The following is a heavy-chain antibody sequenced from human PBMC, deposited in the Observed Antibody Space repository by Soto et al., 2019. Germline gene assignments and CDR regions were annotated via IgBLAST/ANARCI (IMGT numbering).Heavy chain of an antibody. CDR3: ARERYYGMDV. Sequence: SETLSLTCTVSGGSISSGTYYWSWIRQPPGRGLEWIGYIYYSGSTNYNPSLKSRVTISVDTSKNQFSLKLSSVTAADTAVYYCARERYYGMDVWGQGTTVTVSS. V-gene: IGHV4-61*01. CDR2: IYYSGST. J-gene: IGHJ6*02. CDR1: GGSISSGTYY.